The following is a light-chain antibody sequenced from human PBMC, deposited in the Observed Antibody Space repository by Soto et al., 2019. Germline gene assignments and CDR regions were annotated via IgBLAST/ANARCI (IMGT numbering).Light chain of an antibody. CDR2: GVS. J-gene: IGLJ1*01. CDR3: ISYTGSSTSYV. V-gene: IGLV2-14*01. Sequence: QSVLTQPASVSGSPGQSITISCSGTRSDIGSYNYVAWYQQFPGKTPKILIYGVSNRPSGVSSRFSGSKSGNTASLTISGLQAEDEAYYYCISYTGSSTSYVCGSGTKV. CDR1: RSDIGSYNY.